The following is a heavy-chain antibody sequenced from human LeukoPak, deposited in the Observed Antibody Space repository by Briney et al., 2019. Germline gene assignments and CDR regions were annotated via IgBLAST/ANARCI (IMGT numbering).Heavy chain of an antibody. CDR1: GFTFADYA. Sequence: GRSLRLSCAASGFTFADYAMHWVRQAPGKGLEWVSGISWNSGSIGYADSVKGRFTISRDNAKNSLYLQMNSLRAEDTALYYCAAGGYPDYWGQGTLVTVSS. CDR2: ISWNSGSI. V-gene: IGHV3-9*01. J-gene: IGHJ4*02. CDR3: AAGGYPDY. D-gene: IGHD3-22*01.